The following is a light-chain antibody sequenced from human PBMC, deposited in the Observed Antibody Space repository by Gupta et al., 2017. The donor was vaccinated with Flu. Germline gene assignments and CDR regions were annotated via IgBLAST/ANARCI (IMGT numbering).Light chain of an antibody. CDR1: KSENRN. CDR3: QVWDSSTEV. V-gene: IGLV3-9*01. J-gene: IGLJ2*01. Sequence: GQTSRMTGGGNKSENRNGHRYQQKPGQARVLVIYRDSSRPAGGPGRFAGSNSGNTATLTMGGAQAGDEDDYYWQVWDSSTEVFGGGTKLTVL. CDR2: RDS.